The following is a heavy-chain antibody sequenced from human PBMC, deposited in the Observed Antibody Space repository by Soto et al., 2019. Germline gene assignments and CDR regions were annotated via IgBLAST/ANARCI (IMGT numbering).Heavy chain of an antibody. D-gene: IGHD3-16*01. Sequence: SETLSLTCTVSGGSISSSSYYWGWIRQPPGKGLEWIGSIYYSGSTYYNPSLKSRVTISVDTSKNQFSLRLSSVTAADTAVYYCARHQSGVGGFDYWGQGTLVTVSS. CDR2: IYYSGST. V-gene: IGHV4-39*01. CDR1: GGSISSSSYY. CDR3: ARHQSGVGGFDY. J-gene: IGHJ4*02.